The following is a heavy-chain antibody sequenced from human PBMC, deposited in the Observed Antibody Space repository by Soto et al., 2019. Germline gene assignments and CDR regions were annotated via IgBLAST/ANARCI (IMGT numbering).Heavy chain of an antibody. V-gene: IGHV1-8*01. D-gene: IGHD3-3*01. J-gene: IGHJ6*03. CDR2: MNPNSGNT. CDR3: ASVSRGTIFGAPSDYCMDV. Sequence: GASVKVSCKASGYTFTSYDINWVRQATGQGLEWMGWMNPNSGNTGYAQKFQGRVTMTRNTSISTAYMELSSLRSEDTAVYYCASVSRGTIFGAPSDYCMDVWGKGTTVTVSS. CDR1: GYTFTSYD.